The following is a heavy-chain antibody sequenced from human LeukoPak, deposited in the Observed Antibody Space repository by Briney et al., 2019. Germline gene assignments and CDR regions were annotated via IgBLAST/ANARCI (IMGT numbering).Heavy chain of an antibody. CDR3: ARGLATIDY. Sequence: GESLKISCKGSGYSFSTYWIGWVRQMPGKGLEWMGIAYPGDSDTRYSPSFQGQVSFSADKSSSTAYLQWSSLKASDSAMYYCARGLATIDYWGQGTLVTVSS. V-gene: IGHV5-51*01. J-gene: IGHJ4*02. D-gene: IGHD5-12*01. CDR2: AYPGDSDT. CDR1: GYSFSTYW.